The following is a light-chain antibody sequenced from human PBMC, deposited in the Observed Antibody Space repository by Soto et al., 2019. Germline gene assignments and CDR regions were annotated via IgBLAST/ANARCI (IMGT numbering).Light chain of an antibody. CDR3: NSYTSSSTYV. CDR2: DVS. Sequence: QSVLTQPASVSGSPGQSITISCTGTSSVVGGYNYVSWYQQHPGKAPKLVIYDVSNRPSGVSNRFSGSKSGNTASLTISGLQAEDEADHYCNSYTSSSTYVFGTGTKVTVL. CDR1: SSVVGGYNY. J-gene: IGLJ1*01. V-gene: IGLV2-14*01.